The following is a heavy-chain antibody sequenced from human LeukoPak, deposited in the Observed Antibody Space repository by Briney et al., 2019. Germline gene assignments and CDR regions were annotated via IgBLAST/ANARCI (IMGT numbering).Heavy chain of an antibody. J-gene: IGHJ5*02. Sequence: ASVKVSCKASGYTFTNYYMHWVRQAPGQGLEWVGIINPSGGSTSYAQKLQGRVTMTGDTSTSTVYMELSSLRSDDTAVYYCARDRDPYYDILTGPRDWFDPWGQGTLVTVSS. CDR1: GYTFTNYY. CDR2: INPSGGST. D-gene: IGHD3-9*01. V-gene: IGHV1-46*01. CDR3: ARDRDPYYDILTGPRDWFDP.